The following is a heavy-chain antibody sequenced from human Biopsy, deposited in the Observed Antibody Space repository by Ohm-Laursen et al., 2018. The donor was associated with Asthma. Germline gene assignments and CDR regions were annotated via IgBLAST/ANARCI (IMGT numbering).Heavy chain of an antibody. CDR1: GFSISDRGMG. J-gene: IGHJ4*02. D-gene: IGHD3-22*01. CDR3: ARIRTSGGHYYEFDF. Sequence: PTQTLTLTCTFSGFSISDRGMGVSWIRQPPGKALEWLALVDWDDDSYYSTSLKTRLTISKDTSKNQVVLSMTNMDPVDTATYYCARIRTSGGHYYEFDFWGQGTLVTVSS. CDR2: VDWDDDS. V-gene: IGHV2-70*13.